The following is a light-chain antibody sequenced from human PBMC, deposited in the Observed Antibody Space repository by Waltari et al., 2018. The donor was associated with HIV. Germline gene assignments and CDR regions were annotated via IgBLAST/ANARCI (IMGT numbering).Light chain of an antibody. CDR3: QQSFSAAIT. J-gene: IGKJ5*01. Sequence: DIQMTQSPSSLSASVGDTVTITCRASQNINNYLNCYQQRPGKPPNLLIYGASSLQPGVPSRFSARASGANFTLTITRLQPEDFASYYCQQSFSAAITLGQGTRL. CDR2: GAS. V-gene: IGKV1-39*01. CDR1: QNINNY.